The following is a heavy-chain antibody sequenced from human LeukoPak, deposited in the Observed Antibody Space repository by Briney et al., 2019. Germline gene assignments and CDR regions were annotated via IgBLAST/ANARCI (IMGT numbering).Heavy chain of an antibody. V-gene: IGHV3-74*01. CDR1: GFTFSSYW. Sequence: PGGSLRLSCAASGFTFSSYWMHWVRQAPGKGLVWVSRINTDGSSTGYADSVKGRFTISRDNAKNTLYLQMNSLRAEDTAVYYCARADWEHGSYYHYFDYWGQGTLVTVSS. J-gene: IGHJ4*02. D-gene: IGHD1-26*01. CDR2: INTDGSST. CDR3: ARADWEHGSYYHYFDY.